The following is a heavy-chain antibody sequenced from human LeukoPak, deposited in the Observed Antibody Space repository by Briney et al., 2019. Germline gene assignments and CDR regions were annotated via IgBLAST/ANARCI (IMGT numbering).Heavy chain of an antibody. V-gene: IGHV4-34*01. J-gene: IGHJ4*02. CDR2: INHGGTT. CDR3: ATNIPGTTYFDP. D-gene: IGHD1-14*01. Sequence: SETLSLTCAVSGDSFSGYYWTWIRQPPGKGLEWIGEINHGGTTNYNPSLTSRVTIPVDTSKNQFSLNLTSVTAADTAIYYCATNIPGTTYFDPWGQGTLVTVSS. CDR1: GDSFSGYY.